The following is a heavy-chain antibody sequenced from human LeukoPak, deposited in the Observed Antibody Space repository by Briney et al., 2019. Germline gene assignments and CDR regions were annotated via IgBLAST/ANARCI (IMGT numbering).Heavy chain of an antibody. CDR1: GGSISSGSYY. CDR2: IYTTGDT. D-gene: IGHD6-13*01. V-gene: IGHV4-61*02. CDR3: ARAPGIAAAGGDY. Sequence: SETLSLTCTVSGGSISSGSYYWSWIRQPAGKGLEWIGRIYTTGDTNCNPSLKSRVTISVDTSKNQFSLKLSSVTAADTAVYYCARAPGIAAAGGDYWGQGTLVTVSS. J-gene: IGHJ4*02.